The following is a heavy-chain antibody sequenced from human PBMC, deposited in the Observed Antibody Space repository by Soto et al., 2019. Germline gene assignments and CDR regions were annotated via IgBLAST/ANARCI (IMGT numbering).Heavy chain of an antibody. CDR3: ARDPPGQVVVPAGFDY. Sequence: GGSLRLSCAASGFTFSSYSMNWVRQAPGKGLEWVSYISSSSSTIYYADSAKGRFTISRDNAKNSLYLQMNSLRAEDTAVYYCARDPPGQVVVPAGFDYWGQGTLVTVS. CDR1: GFTFSSYS. CDR2: ISSSSSTI. V-gene: IGHV3-48*01. J-gene: IGHJ4*02. D-gene: IGHD2-2*01.